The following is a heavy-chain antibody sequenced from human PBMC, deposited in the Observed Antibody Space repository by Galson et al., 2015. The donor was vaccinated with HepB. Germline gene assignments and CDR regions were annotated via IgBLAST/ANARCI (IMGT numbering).Heavy chain of an antibody. CDR1: GGSFSGYY. CDR2: INHSGST. J-gene: IGHJ6*03. Sequence: LTCAVYGGSFSGYYWSWIRQPPGKGLEWIGEINHSGSTNYNPPLKSRVTISVDTSKNQFSLKLSSVTAADTAVYYCARGRRQWLVQRYYYYMDVWGKGTTVTVSS. CDR3: ARGRRQWLVQRYYYYMDV. D-gene: IGHD6-19*01. V-gene: IGHV4-34*01.